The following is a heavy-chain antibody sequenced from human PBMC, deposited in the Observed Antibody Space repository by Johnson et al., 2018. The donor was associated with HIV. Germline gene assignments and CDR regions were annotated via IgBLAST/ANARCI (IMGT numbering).Heavy chain of an antibody. CDR1: GFTFSSYG. CDR3: ARDSRSSEYPEAFDI. Sequence: QVHLVESGGGVVQPGRSLRLSCAASGFTFSSYGMHWVRQAPGKGLEWVAGISFAGINKYYGNSVKGRFTISRDNSKNTLYLQMNSLRPEDTAVYYCARDSRSSEYPEAFDIWGQGTMVTVSS. CDR2: ISFAGINK. D-gene: IGHD3-22*01. J-gene: IGHJ3*02. V-gene: IGHV3-30*03.